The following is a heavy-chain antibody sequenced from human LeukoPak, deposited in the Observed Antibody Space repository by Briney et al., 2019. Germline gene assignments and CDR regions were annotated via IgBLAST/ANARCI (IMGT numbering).Heavy chain of an antibody. J-gene: IGHJ6*02. V-gene: IGHV1-46*01. CDR2: INSSGGST. CDR3: ARGLGHMVAKTHDSYYYGMDV. CDR1: GYTFTSYY. Sequence: ASVTVSCKASGYTFTSYYIHWVRQAPGQGLEWMGIINSSGGSTTYAQKFQGRVTMTRDTSTSRVYMELSSLRAEDTAVYYCARGLGHMVAKTHDSYYYGMDVWGQGTTVTVSS. D-gene: IGHD2-21*01.